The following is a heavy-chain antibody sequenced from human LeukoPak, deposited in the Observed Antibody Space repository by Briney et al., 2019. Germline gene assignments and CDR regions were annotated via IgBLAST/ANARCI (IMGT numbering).Heavy chain of an antibody. CDR3: ARVLAAAGNNWFDP. CDR2: IYYSGSA. CDR1: GGSISSYQ. V-gene: IGHV4-59*12. J-gene: IGHJ5*02. D-gene: IGHD6-13*01. Sequence: SETLSLTCTVSGGSISSYQWSWIRQPPGKGLEWIGNIYYSGSANYNPSLKSRVTISVDTSKNQFSLKLSSVTAADTAVYYCARVLAAAGNNWFDPWGQGTLVTVSS.